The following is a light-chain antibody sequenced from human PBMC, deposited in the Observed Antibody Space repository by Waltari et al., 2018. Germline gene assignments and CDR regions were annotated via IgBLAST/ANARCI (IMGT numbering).Light chain of an antibody. Sequence: DVGLTQSPLSLPVTLGQPASISYRSSQSLVYTDGISYLNWFHQRPGQAPRRLIYKVSNRDSGVPDRFSGSGSGTDFTLMISSVEADDVGVYFCMQATHWPVTFGQGTRLEIK. J-gene: IGKJ5*01. CDR1: QSLVYTDGISY. CDR3: MQATHWPVT. CDR2: KVS. V-gene: IGKV2-30*01.